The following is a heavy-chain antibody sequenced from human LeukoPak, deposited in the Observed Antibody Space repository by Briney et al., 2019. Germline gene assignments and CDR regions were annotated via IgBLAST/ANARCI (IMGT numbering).Heavy chain of an antibody. CDR3: ARDLVYVAAAGPEDAFDI. CDR2: INSDGSST. Sequence: GGSLRLSCAASGFTFSSYGMHWVRQAPGKGLVWVSRINSDGSSTSYADSVKGRFTISRDNAKNTLYLQMNSLRAEDTAVYYCARDLVYVAAAGPEDAFDIWGQGTMVTVSS. D-gene: IGHD6-13*01. J-gene: IGHJ3*02. CDR1: GFTFSSYG. V-gene: IGHV3-74*01.